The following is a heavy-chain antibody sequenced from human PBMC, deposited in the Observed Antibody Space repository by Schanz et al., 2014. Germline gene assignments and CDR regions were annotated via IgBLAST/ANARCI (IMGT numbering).Heavy chain of an antibody. V-gene: IGHV3-48*02. CDR3: ARGEGSLYSSGWYWFDP. CDR1: GFTFSNFG. D-gene: IGHD6-19*01. CDR2: MSSSTSTI. Sequence: EVQLVESGGGLVQPGGSLRVSCAASGFTFSNFGMNWVRQAPGKGLEWVSYMSSSTSTIYYADSVKGRFTISRENAKNSLYLQMNSLRDEDTAVYYCARGEGSLYSSGWYWFDPWGQGTLVTVSS. J-gene: IGHJ5*02.